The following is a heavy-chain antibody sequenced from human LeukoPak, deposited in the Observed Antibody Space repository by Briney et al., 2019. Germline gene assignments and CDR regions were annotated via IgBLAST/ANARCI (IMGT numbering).Heavy chain of an antibody. CDR1: GYTFTSYG. CDR2: ISAYNGNT. Sequence: ASVKVSCKASGYTFTSYGISWVRQAPGQGLEWMGWISAYNGNTNYAQKLQGRVTMTTDTSTSTAYMELRSLRSDDTAVYYCARDWPYYYDSSGYLDYWGQGTLVTVSS. V-gene: IGHV1-18*01. D-gene: IGHD3-22*01. CDR3: ARDWPYYYDSSGYLDY. J-gene: IGHJ4*02.